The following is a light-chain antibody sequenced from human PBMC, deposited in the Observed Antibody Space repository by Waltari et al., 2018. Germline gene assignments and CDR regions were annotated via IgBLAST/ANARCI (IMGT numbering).Light chain of an antibody. CDR3: CSYAGSSTFV. CDR1: SRDGGSYNL. Sequence: QSALTQPASVSGSPGQSITISCTGTSRDGGSYNLVSWYQQHPGKAPKLMIYEVSKRPSGVSNRFSGSKSGNTASLTISGLQAEDEADYYCCSYAGSSTFVFGGGTKLTVL. V-gene: IGLV2-23*02. J-gene: IGLJ2*01. CDR2: EVS.